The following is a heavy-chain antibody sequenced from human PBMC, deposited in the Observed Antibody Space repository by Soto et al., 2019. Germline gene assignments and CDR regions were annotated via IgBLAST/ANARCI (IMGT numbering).Heavy chain of an antibody. CDR3: ARMVVVVAANTGAFDI. CDR2: INPNSGGT. Sequence: QVQLVQSGAEVKKPGASVKVSCKASGYTFTGYYMHWVRQAPGQGLEWMGWINPNSGGTNYAQKFQGWVTMTRDTSISTAYMELIRLISDDTAVYDCARMVVVVAANTGAFDIWGQGTMVTVSS. J-gene: IGHJ3*02. V-gene: IGHV1-2*04. CDR1: GYTFTGYY. D-gene: IGHD2-15*01.